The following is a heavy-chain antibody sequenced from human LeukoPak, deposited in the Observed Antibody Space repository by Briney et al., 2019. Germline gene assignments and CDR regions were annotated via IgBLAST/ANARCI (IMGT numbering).Heavy chain of an antibody. V-gene: IGHV1-46*01. CDR3: ARGGTLTTVTTGADSHYYYYYGMDV. D-gene: IGHD4-17*01. CDR1: GYTFTSYY. J-gene: IGHJ6*02. Sequence: ASEKVSCKASGYTFTSYYMHWVRQAPGQGLEWMGIINPSGGSTSYAQKFQGRVTMTRDTSTSTVYMELSSLRSEDTAVYYCARGGTLTTVTTGADSHYYYYYGMDVWGQGTTVTVSS. CDR2: INPSGGST.